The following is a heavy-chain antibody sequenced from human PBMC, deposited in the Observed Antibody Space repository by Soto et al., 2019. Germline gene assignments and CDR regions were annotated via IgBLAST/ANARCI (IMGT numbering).Heavy chain of an antibody. CDR3: AGGVATIHDWYFNL. CDR1: GFTFSNYS. D-gene: IGHD5-12*01. V-gene: IGHV3-21*01. J-gene: IGHJ2*01. CDR2: VSSSSSYI. Sequence: EVQLVESGGGLVKPGGSLRLSCAASGFTFSNYSMHWVRQAPGKGLEWVSCVSSSSSYIYYADSVKGRFTISRDTAKTALYLLISLLRAEDTALYYCAGGVATIHDWYFNLWGRGTLVTVSS.